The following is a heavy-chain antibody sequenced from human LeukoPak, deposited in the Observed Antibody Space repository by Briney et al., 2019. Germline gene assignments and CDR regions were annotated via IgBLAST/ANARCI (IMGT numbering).Heavy chain of an antibody. D-gene: IGHD6-6*01. Sequence: GGSLRLSCAASGFTFDDYAMHWIRHAPGKGLEWVSGINWNGGKIGYADSVKGRFTISRDSAKSSLYLQMNTLRAEDMAFYYCAKALSSSFTGSSWEYWGQGTLVTVSS. V-gene: IGHV3-9*03. J-gene: IGHJ4*02. CDR2: INWNGGKI. CDR1: GFTFDDYA. CDR3: AKALSSSFTGSSWEY.